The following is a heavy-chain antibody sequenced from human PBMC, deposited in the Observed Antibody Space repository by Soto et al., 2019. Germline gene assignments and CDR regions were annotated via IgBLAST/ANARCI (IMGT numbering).Heavy chain of an antibody. Sequence: ASVKVSCKASGYTFTSYNVNWVRQATGQGLEWMGWMNPNSGNAGYAQNFQGRVTLTRNTSIGTAYMEMSSLRSDDTAVYYCARASSGYGFDAFDSWGQGTRVTVAS. CDR1: GYTFTSYN. CDR2: MNPNSGNA. CDR3: ARASSGYGFDAFDS. D-gene: IGHD5-12*01. V-gene: IGHV1-8*01. J-gene: IGHJ3*02.